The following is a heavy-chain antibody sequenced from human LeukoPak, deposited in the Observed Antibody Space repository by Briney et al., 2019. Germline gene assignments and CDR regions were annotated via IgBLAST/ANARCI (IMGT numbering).Heavy chain of an antibody. CDR3: ARGSSSGWRY. CDR2: IYYSGST. Sequence: SETLSLTCTVSGGSIGSYYWSWIRQPPGKGLEWIGYIYYSGSTNYNPSLKSRVTISVDTSKNQFSLKLSSVTAADTAVYYCARGSSSGWRYWGQGTLVTVSS. CDR1: GGSIGSYY. V-gene: IGHV4-59*01. J-gene: IGHJ4*02. D-gene: IGHD6-19*01.